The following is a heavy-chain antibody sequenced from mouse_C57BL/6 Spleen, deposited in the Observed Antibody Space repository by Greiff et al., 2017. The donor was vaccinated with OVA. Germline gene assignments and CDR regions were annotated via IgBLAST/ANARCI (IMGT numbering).Heavy chain of an antibody. CDR2: IDPEDGET. J-gene: IGHJ3*01. CDR3: ARSGYYGSTGFAY. V-gene: IGHV14-2*01. Sequence: VHVKQSGAELVKPGASVKLSCTASGFNIKDYYMHWVKQRTEQGLEWIGRIDPEDGETKYAPKFQGKATITADTSSNTAYLQLSSLTSEDTAVYYCARSGYYGSTGFAYWGQGTLVTVSA. D-gene: IGHD1-1*01. CDR1: GFNIKDYY.